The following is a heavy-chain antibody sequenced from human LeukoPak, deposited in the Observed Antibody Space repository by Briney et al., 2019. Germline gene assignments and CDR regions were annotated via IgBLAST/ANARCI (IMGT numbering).Heavy chain of an antibody. D-gene: IGHD3-10*01. V-gene: IGHV3-53*01. J-gene: IGHJ1*01. CDR1: GFTVSSNY. CDR3: AKTFYSGSGSELPHH. Sequence: AGGSLRLSCVASGFTVSSNYMSWVRQAPGKGLEWVSVIYSGGSTYYADSVKGRFTISRDNAKNSLYLQMTSLRVEDTAEYYCAKTFYSGSGSELPHHWGQGTLVTVSS. CDR2: IYSGGST.